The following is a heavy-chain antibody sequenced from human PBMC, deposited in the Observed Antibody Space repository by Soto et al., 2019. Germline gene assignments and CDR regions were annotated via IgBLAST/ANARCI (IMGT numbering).Heavy chain of an antibody. CDR3: ARLRRGQLWFDY. CDR2: INHSGST. CDR1: GGSFSGYY. J-gene: IGHJ5*01. V-gene: IGHV4-34*01. D-gene: IGHD5-18*01. Sequence: SETLSLTCAVYGGSFSGYYWSWIRQPPGKGLEWIGEINHSGSTNYNPSLTSRVTISVDTSKNQFSLRLSSVTAADTAVYYCARLRRGQLWFDYWGQGTLVTVSS.